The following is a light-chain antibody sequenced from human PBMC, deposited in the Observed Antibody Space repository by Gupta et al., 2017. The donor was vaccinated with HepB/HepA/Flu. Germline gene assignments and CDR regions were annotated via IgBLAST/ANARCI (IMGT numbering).Light chain of an antibody. J-gene: IGLJ1*01. CDR2: DVS. Sequence: SAPTQPASVSGSPGQSITISCTGTSNDIGSNKYVSWYHQFPGRAPKLMIYDVSKRPPGVSYRFSGSKAGNTASLTISGLKAEDEADYYCSSDGTADIFGTGTRVIV. V-gene: IGLV2-14*03. CDR3: SSDGTADI. CDR1: SNDIGSNKY.